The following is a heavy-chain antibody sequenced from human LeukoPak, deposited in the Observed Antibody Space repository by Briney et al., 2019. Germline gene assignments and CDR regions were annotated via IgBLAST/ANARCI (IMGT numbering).Heavy chain of an antibody. CDR3: ARGKNDFWSGYYYDAFHI. Sequence: SVKVSCKASGGTFSSYAISWVRQAPGQGLEWMGGIFPIFGTANYAQKFQGRVTITADESTSTAYMELSSLRSEDTAVYYCARGKNDFWSGYYYDAFHIWGKGTMVTVSS. D-gene: IGHD3-3*01. J-gene: IGHJ3*02. CDR2: IFPIFGTA. CDR1: GGTFSSYA. V-gene: IGHV1-69*13.